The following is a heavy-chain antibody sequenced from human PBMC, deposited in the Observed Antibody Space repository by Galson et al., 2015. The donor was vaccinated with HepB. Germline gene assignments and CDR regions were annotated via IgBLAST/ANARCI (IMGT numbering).Heavy chain of an antibody. J-gene: IGHJ6*02. V-gene: IGHV3-21*01. CDR1: GFTFSSYS. CDR2: ISSSSSYI. Sequence: SLRLSCAASGFTFSSYSMNWVRQAPGKGLEWVSSISSSSSYIYYADSVKGRFTISRDNAKNSLYLQMNSLRAEDTAVYYCARVGGVVTDYYYGMDVWGQGTTVTVSS. D-gene: IGHD3-3*01. CDR3: ARVGGVVTDYYYGMDV.